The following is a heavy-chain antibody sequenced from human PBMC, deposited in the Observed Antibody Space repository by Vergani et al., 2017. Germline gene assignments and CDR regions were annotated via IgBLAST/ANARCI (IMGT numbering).Heavy chain of an antibody. Sequence: EVQLLESGGGLVQPGGSLRLSCAASGFTFSSYAMSWVRQAPGKGLEWVSAISGSGGSTYYAGSVKGRFTISRHNSKNTLYLQMNSLGAEDTAVYYCARDRVDIVATTTYYYYYYGIDVWGQGITVTVSS. CDR2: ISGSGGST. V-gene: IGHV3-23*01. CDR1: GFTFSSYA. CDR3: ARDRVDIVATTTYYYYYYGIDV. J-gene: IGHJ6*02. D-gene: IGHD5-12*01.